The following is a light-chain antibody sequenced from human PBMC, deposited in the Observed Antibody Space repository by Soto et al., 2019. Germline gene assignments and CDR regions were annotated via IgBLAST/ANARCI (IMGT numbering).Light chain of an antibody. CDR2: HVT. V-gene: IGLV2-14*01. CDR1: SSDVGGYTY. Sequence: QSVLTQPASVSGSPGQSITISCTGTSSDVGGYTYVSWYQQYPDKAPKLMVYHVTNRPSGVSSRFSGSKSGNTASLTISGLQAEDEAVYYCSSYTSSNTFVFGTGTKVTVL. J-gene: IGLJ1*01. CDR3: SSYTSSNTFV.